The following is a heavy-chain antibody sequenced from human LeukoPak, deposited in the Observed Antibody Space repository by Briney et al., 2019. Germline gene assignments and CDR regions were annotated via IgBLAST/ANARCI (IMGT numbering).Heavy chain of an antibody. D-gene: IGHD4-11*01. CDR3: ARGSARRLLGDYSVVYFDY. Sequence: PGGSLRLSCAASGFTFSSYSMNWVRQAPGKGLEWVSSISSSSSYIYYADSVKGRFTISRDNAKNSLYLQMNSLRAEDTAVYYCARGSARRLLGDYSVVYFDYWGQGTLVTVSS. CDR1: GFTFSSYS. CDR2: ISSSSSYI. J-gene: IGHJ4*02. V-gene: IGHV3-21*01.